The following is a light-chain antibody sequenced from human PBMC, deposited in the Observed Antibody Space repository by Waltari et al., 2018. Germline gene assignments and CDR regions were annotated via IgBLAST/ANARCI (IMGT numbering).Light chain of an antibody. J-gene: IGKJ2*01. CDR2: GAS. CDR3: QQYGSSPVT. V-gene: IGKV3-20*01. CDR1: QSVSSSY. Sequence: EIVLTQSPGTLSLSPGERATLSCRASQSVSSSYLAWYQQKPGQAPRLLIXGASSRATGIPDRFSGSGSGTDFTLTISRLEPEDFAVYYCQQYGSSPVTFXQGTKLEIK.